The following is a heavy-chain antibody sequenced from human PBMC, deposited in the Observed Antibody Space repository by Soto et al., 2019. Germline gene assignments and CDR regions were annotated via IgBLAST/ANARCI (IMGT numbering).Heavy chain of an antibody. CDR2: INHSGST. CDR1: GGSFSGYY. Sequence: SLTCAVYGGSFSGYYWSWIRQPPGKGLEWIGEINHSGSTNYNPSLKSRVTISVDTSKNQFSLKLSSVTAADTAVYYCARYCSGGSCYKYWFDPWGQGTLVTVSS. D-gene: IGHD2-15*01. CDR3: ARYCSGGSCYKYWFDP. V-gene: IGHV4-34*01. J-gene: IGHJ5*02.